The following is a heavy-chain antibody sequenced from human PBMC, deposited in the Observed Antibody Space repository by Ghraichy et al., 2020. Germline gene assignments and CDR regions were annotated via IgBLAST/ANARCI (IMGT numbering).Heavy chain of an antibody. Sequence: GGSLRLSCAASGFTFSDYYMSWIRQAPGKGLEWVSYISSSSSYTNYADSVKGRFTISRDNAKNSLYLQMNSLRAEDTAVYYCARTPGIAAPDYWGQGTLVTVSS. CDR1: GFTFSDYY. CDR2: ISSSSSYT. V-gene: IGHV3-11*06. CDR3: ARTPGIAAPDY. D-gene: IGHD6-13*01. J-gene: IGHJ4*02.